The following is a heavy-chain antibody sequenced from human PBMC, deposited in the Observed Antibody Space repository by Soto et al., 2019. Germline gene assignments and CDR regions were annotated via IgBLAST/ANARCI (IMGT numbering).Heavy chain of an antibody. Sequence: QVQLVESGGGLVKPGGSLRLSCAASGFAFSDYYMNWIRQAPGKGLEWVSYISSSRSYTNYTDSVKGRFTISRDNAKNSLYLQMNSLRAEDTAVYYCARVAYDAFDIWGQGTMVTVSS. CDR1: GFAFSDYY. CDR3: ARVAYDAFDI. CDR2: ISSSRSYT. J-gene: IGHJ3*02. D-gene: IGHD3-16*01. V-gene: IGHV3-11*05.